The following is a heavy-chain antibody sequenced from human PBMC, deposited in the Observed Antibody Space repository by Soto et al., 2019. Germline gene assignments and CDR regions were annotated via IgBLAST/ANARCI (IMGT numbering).Heavy chain of an antibody. CDR1: GGTFSSYA. CDR2: IIPIFGIA. J-gene: IGHJ6*02. D-gene: IGHD3-16*01. V-gene: IGHV1-69*17. CDR3: ARDRPIKNGGPRGPYYYYGMDV. Sequence: QVQLVQSGAEVKKPGSSVKVSCKASGGTFSSYAISWVRQAPGQGLEWMGGIIPIFGIANYAQKFQGRVTITAYKSTSTAYMELSSLRTEDTAVYYCARDRPIKNGGPRGPYYYYGMDVWGQGTTVTVSS.